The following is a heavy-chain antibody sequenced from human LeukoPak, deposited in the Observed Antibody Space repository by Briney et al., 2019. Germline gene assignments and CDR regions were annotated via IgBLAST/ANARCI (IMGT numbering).Heavy chain of an antibody. CDR1: GYTFTSYG. V-gene: IGHV1-18*01. Sequence: ASVKVSCKASGYTFTSYGISWVRQAPGQGLEWMGWVSAYNGNTNYAQKLQGRVTMTTDTSTSTAYMELRSLRSDDTAVYYCARVWWFGELFDVRGGDYWGQGTLVTVSS. CDR3: ARVWWFGELFDVRGGDY. D-gene: IGHD3-10*01. CDR2: VSAYNGNT. J-gene: IGHJ4*02.